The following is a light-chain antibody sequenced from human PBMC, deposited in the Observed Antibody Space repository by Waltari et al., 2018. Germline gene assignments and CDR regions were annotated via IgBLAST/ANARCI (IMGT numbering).Light chain of an antibody. J-gene: IGLJ3*02. Sequence: QSALTQPASVSGSPGQSITISCTGTSSDAGCHNYVSWYQQHPGKAPKLMIYDVSNRPSGVSNRFSGSKTGNTASLTISGLQAEDEADYYCSSYTSSSTLVFGGGTKLTVL. CDR3: SSYTSSSTLV. CDR2: DVS. CDR1: SSDAGCHNY. V-gene: IGLV2-14*01.